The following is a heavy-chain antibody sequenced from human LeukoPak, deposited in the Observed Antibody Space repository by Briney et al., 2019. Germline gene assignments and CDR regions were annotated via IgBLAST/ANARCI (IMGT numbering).Heavy chain of an antibody. J-gene: IGHJ5*02. V-gene: IGHV4-31*03. Sequence: SETLSLTCTVSGGSISTCGYSWSWIRQRPGKGLQWIGYIYYNWTTQYNPSLRSRLGISMDMSKNQFSLKLRSVTAADTAIYYCATYKAGDINWFDPWGQGILVTVSS. D-gene: IGHD2-21*01. CDR1: GGSISTCGYS. CDR2: IYYNWTT. CDR3: ATYKAGDINWFDP.